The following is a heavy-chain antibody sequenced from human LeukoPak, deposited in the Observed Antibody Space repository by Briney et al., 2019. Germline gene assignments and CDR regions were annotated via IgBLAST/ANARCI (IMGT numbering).Heavy chain of an antibody. CDR1: GFTFSSYG. V-gene: IGHV3-33*01. J-gene: IGHJ4*02. Sequence: PGGSLRLSCAASGFTFSSYGMHWVRQAPGKGLEWVAVIWYDGSNKYYADSVKGRFTISRDNSKNTLYLQMNTLRAEDTAVYYCARDHAPGGFDYWGQGTLVTVSS. CDR2: IWYDGSNK. D-gene: IGHD1-26*01. CDR3: ARDHAPGGFDY.